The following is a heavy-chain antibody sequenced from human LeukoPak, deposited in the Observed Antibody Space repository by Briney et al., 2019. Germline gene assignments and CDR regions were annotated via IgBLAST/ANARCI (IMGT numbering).Heavy chain of an antibody. CDR2: INHSGST. CDR1: GGSFSGYY. J-gene: IGHJ6*02. Sequence: SETLSLTCAVYGGSFSGYYWSWIRQPPGKGLEWIGEINHSGSTNYNPSLKSRVTISVDTSKNQFSLKLSSVTAADTAVYYCASGPSYYYYGMDVWGQGTTVTVSS. CDR3: ASGPSYYYYGMDV. V-gene: IGHV4-34*01.